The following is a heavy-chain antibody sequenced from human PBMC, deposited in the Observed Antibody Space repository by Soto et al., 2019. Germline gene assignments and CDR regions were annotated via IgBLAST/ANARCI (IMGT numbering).Heavy chain of an antibody. J-gene: IGHJ4*02. CDR2: INPDGSST. Sequence: RRLSCAASGFTFSRYWMHWVRQAPGKGLVWVSRINPDGSSTNYADSVKGRFTISRDSAKNTLYLQVNSARVEDTAVYYCARGGAAAAMEHEYSGQGTLVTVSS. CDR1: GFTFSRYW. V-gene: IGHV3-74*01. D-gene: IGHD5-18*01. CDR3: ARGGAAAAMEHEY.